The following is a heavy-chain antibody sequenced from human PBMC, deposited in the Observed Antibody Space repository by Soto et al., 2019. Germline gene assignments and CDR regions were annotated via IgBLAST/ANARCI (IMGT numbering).Heavy chain of an antibody. J-gene: IGHJ5*02. CDR1: GGSISSYY. Sequence: SETLLTCTVSGGSISSYYWSWIRQPPGKGLEWIGYIYYSGSTNYNPSLKSRVTISVDTSKNQFSLKLSSVTAADTAVYYCARGRGWFDPWGQGTLVTVSS. V-gene: IGHV4-59*01. CDR3: ARGRGWFDP. CDR2: IYYSGST.